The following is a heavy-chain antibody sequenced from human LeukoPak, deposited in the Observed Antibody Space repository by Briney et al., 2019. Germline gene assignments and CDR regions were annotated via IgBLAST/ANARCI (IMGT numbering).Heavy chain of an antibody. CDR1: GFMFSNYY. D-gene: IGHD4-17*01. CDR2: ISSSSSTI. CDR3: ARGLTVTTLSEHGLKY. V-gene: IGHV3-48*04. Sequence: GGSLRLSCAASGFMFSNYYMNWVRQAPGKGLEWVSYISSSSSTIYYADSVKGRFTISRDNAKNSLYLEMNSLTAEDTAVYYCARGLTVTTLSEHGLKYWGQGTLVTVSS. J-gene: IGHJ4*02.